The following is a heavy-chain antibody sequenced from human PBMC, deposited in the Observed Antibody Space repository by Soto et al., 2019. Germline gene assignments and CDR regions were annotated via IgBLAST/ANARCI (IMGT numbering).Heavy chain of an antibody. CDR3: AKQKTTVTRYDAFDI. D-gene: IGHD4-17*01. CDR2: ISGSGGST. J-gene: IGHJ3*02. CDR1: GFTFSSYA. V-gene: IGHV3-23*01. Sequence: EVQLLESGGGLVQPGGSLRLSCAASGFTFSSYAMSWVRQAPGKGLGWVSAISGSGGSTYFAASVKGRFTISRDNSKNTLYLQMNSLRAEATAIYYCAKQKTTVTRYDAFDIWGQGTMVTVSS.